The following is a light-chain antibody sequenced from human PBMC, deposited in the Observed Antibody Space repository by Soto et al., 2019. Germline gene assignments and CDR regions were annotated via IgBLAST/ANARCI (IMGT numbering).Light chain of an antibody. CDR2: GAS. CDR1: ESISSNY. J-gene: IGKJ1*01. Sequence: EIMLTQSPGTLSLSPGERVTLSCRASESISSNYLAWYQQKPGQAPRLLIYGASSRATGIPARFGGSGSGTEFTLTISSLEPEDFAVYYCQQYGSTPRTFGQGTKVDI. CDR3: QQYGSTPRT. V-gene: IGKV3-20*01.